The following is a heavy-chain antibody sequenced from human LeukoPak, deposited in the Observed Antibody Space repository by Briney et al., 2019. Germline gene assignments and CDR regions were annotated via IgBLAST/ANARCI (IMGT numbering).Heavy chain of an antibody. V-gene: IGHV4-31*03. D-gene: IGHD3-10*01. J-gene: IGHJ3*02. CDR1: GGSISSGGYY. CDR2: IYYSGST. CDR3: ARGLYGSGIYSAFDI. Sequence: PSETLSLTCTVSGGSISSGGYYWSWIRQHPGKGLEWIGYIYYSGSTYYNPSLKSRVTISVDTSKNQFSLKLSSVTAADTAVYYCARGLYGSGIYSAFDIWGQGTMVTVSS.